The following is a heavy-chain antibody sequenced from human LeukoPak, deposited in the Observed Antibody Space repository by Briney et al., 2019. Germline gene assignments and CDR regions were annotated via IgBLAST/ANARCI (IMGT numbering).Heavy chain of an antibody. CDR1: GYTFTSYG. Sequence: GASVKVSCKASGYTFTSYGISWVRQAPGQGLEWMGWINPNSGGTNYAQKFQGRVTMTRDTSISTAYMELSRLRSDDTAVYYCARDLYYYDSSGYVDYWGQGTLVTVSS. CDR3: ARDLYYYDSSGYVDY. V-gene: IGHV1-2*02. D-gene: IGHD3-22*01. J-gene: IGHJ4*02. CDR2: INPNSGGT.